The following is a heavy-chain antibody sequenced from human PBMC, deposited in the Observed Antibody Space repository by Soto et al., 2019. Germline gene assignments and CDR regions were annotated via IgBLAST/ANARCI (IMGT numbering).Heavy chain of an antibody. CDR1: GGSFSGYY. CDR2: INHSGST. D-gene: IGHD6-13*01. Sequence: SETLSLTCAVYGGSFSGYYWSWIRQPPGKGLEWIGEINHSGSTNYNPSLKSRVTISVGTSKNQFSLKLSSVTAADTAVYYCARGRSEGTAAAGTKKSAHDYWGQGTLVTVSS. V-gene: IGHV4-34*01. J-gene: IGHJ4*02. CDR3: ARGRSEGTAAAGTKKSAHDY.